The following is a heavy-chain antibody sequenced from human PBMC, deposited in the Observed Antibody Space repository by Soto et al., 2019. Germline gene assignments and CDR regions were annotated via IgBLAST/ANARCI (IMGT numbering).Heavy chain of an antibody. CDR2: IYYSGST. Sequence: QVQLQESGPGLVKPSETLSLTCTVSGGSISSYYWSWIRQPPGKGLEWIGCIYYSGSTNYNPSLKSRVTISVDTSKNQFSLKLSSVTAADTAVYYCARGFYGDYRVIDYWGQGTLVTVSS. CDR1: GGSISSYY. V-gene: IGHV4-59*08. D-gene: IGHD4-17*01. CDR3: ARGFYGDYRVIDY. J-gene: IGHJ4*02.